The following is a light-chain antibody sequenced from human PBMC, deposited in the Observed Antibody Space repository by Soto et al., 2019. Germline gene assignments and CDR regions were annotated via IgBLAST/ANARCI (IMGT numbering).Light chain of an antibody. CDR1: NSDVGSYNL. CDR3: AEWDDSLNGVV. Sequence: QSALTQPASVSGSPGQSITISCTGTNSDVGSYNLVSWYQQHPGKAPKLLIYSNNQRPSGVPDRFSGSKSGTSASLAISGLQSEDEADYYCAEWDDSLNGVVFGGGTKVTVL. V-gene: IGLV1-44*01. CDR2: SNN. J-gene: IGLJ2*01.